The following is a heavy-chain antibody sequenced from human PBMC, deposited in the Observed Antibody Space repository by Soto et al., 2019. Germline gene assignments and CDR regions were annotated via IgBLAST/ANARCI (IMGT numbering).Heavy chain of an antibody. V-gene: IGHV1-69*02. D-gene: IGHD3-10*02. CDR1: GGTFNSYI. J-gene: IGHJ6*02. Sequence: GASVKVSCKASGGTFNSYIITWVRQAPGQGLEWMGRIIPVLDVTYYAQRFQARVTITADKSTSTAYMELSGLRSEDSAVYFCAKSPFFWSATSSHYVIYFCAQGSSVPGSS. CDR3: AKSPFFWSATSSHYVIYF. CDR2: IIPVLDVT.